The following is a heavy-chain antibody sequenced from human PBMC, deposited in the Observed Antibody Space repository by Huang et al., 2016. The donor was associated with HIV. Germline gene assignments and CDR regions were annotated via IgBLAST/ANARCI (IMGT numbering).Heavy chain of an antibody. CDR2: INSDWSST. J-gene: IGHJ4*02. Sequence: EVQLVESGGGLVQPGGSLRLSCAASGFSISSYWMHWVRQAPGKGLVWVSRINSDWSSTSYADTVKGRFTISRDNAKTTLYLQMNSLGAEDTAVYYCARDPRIQSWLNFFDYWGQGTLVSVSS. CDR3: ARDPRIQSWLNFFDY. D-gene: IGHD3-22*01. CDR1: GFSISSYW. V-gene: IGHV3-74*01.